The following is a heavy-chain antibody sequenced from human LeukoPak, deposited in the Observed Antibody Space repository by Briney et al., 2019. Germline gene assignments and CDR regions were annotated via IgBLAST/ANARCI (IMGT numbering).Heavy chain of an antibody. J-gene: IGHJ4*02. CDR1: GYTFTDYY. CDR2: INPNSGGT. Sequence: ASAKVSCKASGYTFTDYYMHWVRQAPGQGLEWMGWINPNSGGTNYAQKFQGRVTMTRDTSITTAYMELNRLTSDDTAVYYCARATNSPYFDYWGQGTLVTVSS. V-gene: IGHV1-2*02. D-gene: IGHD2/OR15-2a*01. CDR3: ARATNSPYFDY.